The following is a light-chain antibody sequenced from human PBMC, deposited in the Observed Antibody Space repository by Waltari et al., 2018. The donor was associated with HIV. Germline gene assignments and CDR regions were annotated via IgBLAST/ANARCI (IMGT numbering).Light chain of an antibody. V-gene: IGLV2-8*01. Sequence: QSALTQPPSASGSPGQSVTISCTGTSSDVGAYNYVSWFQQHPGKAPKRMIYDVTKRPSVFPDRFSGSKSGNTASLTLSGLQAEDEAHYYCASHAGSKDVFGGGTRLTVL. CDR1: SSDVGAYNY. CDR2: DVT. CDR3: ASHAGSKDV. J-gene: IGLJ2*01.